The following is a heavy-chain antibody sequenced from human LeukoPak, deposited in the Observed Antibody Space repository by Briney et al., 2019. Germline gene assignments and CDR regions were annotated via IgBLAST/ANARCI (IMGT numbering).Heavy chain of an antibody. J-gene: IGHJ6*02. D-gene: IGHD3-10*01. Sequence: TGGSLRLSCAGSRFSFSDYYMSWIRQAPGKGLEWLAYISSSGSNTNYADSVKGRFTISRDNAKNSLYLQMNSLRAEDTAVYYCATGGGSGSNYYSGMDVWGQGATLTVSS. V-gene: IGHV3-11*05. CDR3: ATGGGSGSNYYSGMDV. CDR1: RFSFSDYY. CDR2: ISSSGSNT.